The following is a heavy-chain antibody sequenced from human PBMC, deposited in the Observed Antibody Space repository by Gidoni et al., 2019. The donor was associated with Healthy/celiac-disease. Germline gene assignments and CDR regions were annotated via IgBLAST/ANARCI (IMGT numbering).Heavy chain of an antibody. Sequence: QVQLVESGGGLVKPGGSLRLSCAASGFTFSDYYMSWIRQAPGQGLEWVSYISSSSSYTNYADSVKGRFTISRDNAKNSLYLQMNSLRAEDTAVYYCAKSSLYYYDSSGYQLDYWGQGTLVTVSA. J-gene: IGHJ4*02. V-gene: IGHV3-11*05. CDR1: GFTFSDYY. D-gene: IGHD3-22*01. CDR3: AKSSLYYYDSSGYQLDY. CDR2: ISSSSSYT.